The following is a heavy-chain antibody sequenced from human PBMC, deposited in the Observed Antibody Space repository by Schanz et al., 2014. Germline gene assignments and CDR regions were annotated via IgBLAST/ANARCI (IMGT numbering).Heavy chain of an antibody. V-gene: IGHV3-48*01. Sequence: EVHLVESGGCLGQRGGSLIVSCEGSGFTFNSYSMNWVRQAPGKGLEWISYISSTSSSKDYADSVKGRFSISRDNAKNSLYLQMNSLRSEDTAIYFCARDQASTHWGQGTPVTVSS. CDR3: ARDQASTH. J-gene: IGHJ4*02. CDR1: GFTFNSYS. CDR2: ISSTSSSK.